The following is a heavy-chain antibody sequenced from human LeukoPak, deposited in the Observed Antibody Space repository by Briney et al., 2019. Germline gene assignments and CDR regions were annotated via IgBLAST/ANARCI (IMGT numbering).Heavy chain of an antibody. D-gene: IGHD2-15*01. CDR1: GYTFTGYY. CDR3: ARGCSGGSCYYYYMDV. Sequence: ASVKVSCKASGYTFTGYYMHWVRQAPGQGLEWMGWINPNSGGTNCAQKFQGRVTMTRDTSISTAYMELSRLRSDDTAVYYCARGCSGGSCYYYYMDVWGKGTTVTVSS. J-gene: IGHJ6*03. V-gene: IGHV1-2*02. CDR2: INPNSGGT.